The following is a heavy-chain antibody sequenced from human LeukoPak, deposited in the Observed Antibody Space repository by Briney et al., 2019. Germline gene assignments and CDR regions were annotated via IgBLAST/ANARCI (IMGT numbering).Heavy chain of an antibody. CDR2: ISSSSSTI. J-gene: IGHJ4*02. V-gene: IGHV3-48*04. CDR3: ARDPGEWLLYDGGDY. CDR1: GFAFSSYS. D-gene: IGHD3-3*01. Sequence: PGGSLRLSCAASGFAFSSYSMNWVRQAPGKGLEWVSYISSSSSTIYYADSVKGRFTISRDNAKNSLYLQMTSLRAEDTAVYYCARDPGEWLLYDGGDYWGQGTLVTVSS.